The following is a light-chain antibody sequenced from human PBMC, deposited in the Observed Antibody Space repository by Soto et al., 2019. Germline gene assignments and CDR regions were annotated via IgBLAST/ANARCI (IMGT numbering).Light chain of an antibody. CDR2: GAS. J-gene: IGKJ4*01. CDR3: QQYNDWPLT. Sequence: EIVMTQSPATLSVSPGDGATLSCRASQSVDSNLAWYQQKPGQTPRLLIYGASTRPTGIPARCSGSGSGTEFTLTISSLQSEDSAVYYCQQYNDWPLTFGGGTKVDIK. V-gene: IGKV3D-15*01. CDR1: QSVDSN.